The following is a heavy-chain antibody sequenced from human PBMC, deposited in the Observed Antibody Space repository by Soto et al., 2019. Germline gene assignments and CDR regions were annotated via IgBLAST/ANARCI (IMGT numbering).Heavy chain of an antibody. CDR2: IYHSGST. Sequence: PSETLSLTCAVSGGSISSSNWWSWVRQPPGKGLEWIGEIYHSGSTNYNPSLKSRVTISVDKSKNQFSLKLSSVTAADTAVYYCARKPGNKIFGVVIIGGPFDYWGQGTLVTVSS. D-gene: IGHD3-3*01. CDR1: GGSISSSNW. V-gene: IGHV4-4*02. J-gene: IGHJ4*02. CDR3: ARKPGNKIFGVVIIGGPFDY.